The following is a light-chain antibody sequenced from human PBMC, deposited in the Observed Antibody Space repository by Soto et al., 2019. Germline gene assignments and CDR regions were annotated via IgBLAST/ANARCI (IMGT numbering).Light chain of an antibody. V-gene: IGKV3D-20*02. Sequence: IVMTQPPATLAVSAGDRARLSCNPSQTVRNNYLAWYQQKPGQAPRLLIYDASSRATGTPDRFSGGGSGTDFTLTISRLEPEDFAVYYCQHRSIWPVSFGQGTRLEIK. CDR3: QHRSIWPVS. CDR2: DAS. CDR1: QTVRNNY. J-gene: IGKJ5*01.